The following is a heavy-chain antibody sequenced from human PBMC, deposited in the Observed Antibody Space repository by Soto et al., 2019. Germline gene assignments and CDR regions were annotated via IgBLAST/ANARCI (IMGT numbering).Heavy chain of an antibody. V-gene: IGHV3-21*01. CDR3: ARSVAGPFDY. CDR2: ISSSSSYI. J-gene: IGHJ4*02. D-gene: IGHD6-19*01. CDR1: GFTFSSYS. Sequence: GGSLRLSCAASGFTFSSYSMNWVRQAPGKGLEWVSSISSSSSYIYYADSVKGRFTISRDNAENSLFLQMNSLRDEDTAAYYCARSVAGPFDYWGQGPLVTLPS.